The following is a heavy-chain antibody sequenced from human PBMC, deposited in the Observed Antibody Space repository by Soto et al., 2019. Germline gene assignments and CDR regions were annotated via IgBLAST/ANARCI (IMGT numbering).Heavy chain of an antibody. V-gene: IGHV4-34*01. CDR3: ARGRFLEWLLRSYSYYYMDV. CDR2: INHSGST. CDR1: GGSFSGYY. J-gene: IGHJ6*03. Sequence: PSETLSLTCAVYGGSFSGYYWSWIRQPPGKGLEWIGEINHSGSTNYNPSLKSRVTISVDTSKNQFSLKLNSVTAADTAVYYCARGRFLEWLLRSYSYYYMDVWGKGTTVTVSS. D-gene: IGHD3-3*01.